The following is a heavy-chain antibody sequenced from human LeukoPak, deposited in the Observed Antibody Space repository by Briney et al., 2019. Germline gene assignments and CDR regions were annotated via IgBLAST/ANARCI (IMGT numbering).Heavy chain of an antibody. D-gene: IGHD6-13*01. J-gene: IGHJ3*02. CDR3: AKDLSSSWPNALGI. CDR1: GFAFSSYA. Sequence: GGSLRLSCAASGFAFSSYAMSWVRQAPGKGLEWGSAISGSATSTYYADSVKGRFTISRDNSKNTLYLQMNSLRAEDTAVYYCAKDLSSSWPNALGIWGQGTMVTVSS. V-gene: IGHV3-23*01. CDR2: ISGSATST.